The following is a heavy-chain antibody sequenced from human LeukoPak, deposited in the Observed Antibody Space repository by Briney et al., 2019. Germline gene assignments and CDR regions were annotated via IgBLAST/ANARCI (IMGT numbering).Heavy chain of an antibody. Sequence: SETLSLTCAVYGGSFSDYRWSWIRQPPGKGLQWVGEVNHHGRTDYSPSLTSRVTISVDTSKSQFYLKLTSVTAADTAVYFCARGHISMDPQIVWTGYYRTDWFAPWGQGTLVTVSS. J-gene: IGHJ5*02. V-gene: IGHV4-34*01. CDR2: VNHHGRT. CDR3: ARGHISMDPQIVWTGYYRTDWFAP. D-gene: IGHD3/OR15-3a*01. CDR1: GGSFSDYR.